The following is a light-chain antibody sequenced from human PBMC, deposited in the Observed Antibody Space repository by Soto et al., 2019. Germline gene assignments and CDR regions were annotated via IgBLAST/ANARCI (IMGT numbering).Light chain of an antibody. J-gene: IGLJ1*01. CDR3: ATWDDRLNGYV. V-gene: IGLV1-44*01. CDR2: NNN. CDR1: SSNIGSNT. Sequence: QSVLTQPSSVSGTPGQRVTISCSGSSSNIGSNTVDWYQQLPGTAPKLLIYNNNQRPSGVPVRFSGSKSGTSASLAISGLQSEDEADYYCATWDDRLNGYVFGTGTKVTVL.